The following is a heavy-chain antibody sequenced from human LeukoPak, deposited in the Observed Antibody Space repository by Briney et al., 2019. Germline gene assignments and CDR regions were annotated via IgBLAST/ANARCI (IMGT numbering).Heavy chain of an antibody. D-gene: IGHD2-15*01. Sequence: GGSLRLSCAVSGFTFSDYEMNWFRQAPGKGLEWVSYISSSGMKIYYADSVKGRFTISRDNAKNSLYLQMNSLRADDTAVYYCARGPRDPTEYCSRGACAPTYEVWGQGALVTVSS. J-gene: IGHJ4*02. V-gene: IGHV3-48*03. CDR2: ISSSGMKI. CDR3: ARGPRDPTEYCSRGACAPTYEV. CDR1: GFTFSDYE.